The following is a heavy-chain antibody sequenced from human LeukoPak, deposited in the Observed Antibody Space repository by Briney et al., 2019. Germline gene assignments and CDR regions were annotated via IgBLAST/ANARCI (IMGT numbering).Heavy chain of an antibody. Sequence: PSEALSLTCTVSGGSISSYYWSWIRQPPGKGLEWIGYIYYSGSTNYNPSLKSRVTISVDTSKNQFSLELSSVTAADTAVYYCARRLYSSGEFDYWGQGTLVTVSS. CDR2: IYYSGST. CDR1: GGSISSYY. CDR3: ARRLYSSGEFDY. V-gene: IGHV4-59*08. D-gene: IGHD6-19*01. J-gene: IGHJ4*02.